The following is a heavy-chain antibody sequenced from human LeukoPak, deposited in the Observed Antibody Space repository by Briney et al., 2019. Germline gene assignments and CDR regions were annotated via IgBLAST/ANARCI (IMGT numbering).Heavy chain of an antibody. D-gene: IGHD6-19*01. Sequence: GGSLRLSCEASGFTFTSFWMSWVRQAPGKGLEWVANIKQDGSEKYYVDPVKGRFTISRDNAKNSLYLQMNSLRAEDTAVYYCARDTSGGWYGLIDYWGQGAPVTVSS. CDR1: GFTFTSFW. CDR3: ARDTSGGWYGLIDY. V-gene: IGHV3-7*01. J-gene: IGHJ4*02. CDR2: IKQDGSEK.